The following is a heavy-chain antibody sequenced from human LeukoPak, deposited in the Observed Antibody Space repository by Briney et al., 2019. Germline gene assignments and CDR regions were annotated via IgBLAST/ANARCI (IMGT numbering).Heavy chain of an antibody. CDR1: GVTLSSYD. V-gene: IGHV3-48*03. CDR2: ISSSRGTM. Sequence: GGSLRLSCTASGVTLSSYDMNWVRQAPGKGLEWVSKISSSRGTMYYADSVKGRFTMSTDNAKNSLFLQMDSLRAEDTAIYYCARRFDLWGQGTLVTVSS. J-gene: IGHJ4*02. CDR3: ARRFDL.